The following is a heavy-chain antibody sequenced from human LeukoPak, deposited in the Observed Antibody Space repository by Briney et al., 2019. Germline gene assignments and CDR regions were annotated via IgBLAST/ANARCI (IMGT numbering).Heavy chain of an antibody. D-gene: IGHD6-13*01. CDR2: IIPILGIA. CDR3: ARGTFTGYSSSSSPFDY. Sequence: KVSCKASGYTFTSYGISWVRQAPGQGLEWMGRIIPILGIANYAQKFQGRVTITADKSTSTAYMELSSLRSEDTAVYYCARGTFTGYSSSSSPFDYWGQGTLVTVSS. V-gene: IGHV1-69*04. J-gene: IGHJ4*02. CDR1: GYTFTSYG.